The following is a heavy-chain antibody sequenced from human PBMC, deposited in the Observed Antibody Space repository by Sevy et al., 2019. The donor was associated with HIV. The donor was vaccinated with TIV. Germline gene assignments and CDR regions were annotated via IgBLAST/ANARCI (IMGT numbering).Heavy chain of an antibody. D-gene: IGHD3-22*01. CDR1: GFTFSIYG. J-gene: IGHJ4*02. Sequence: GGSLRLSCAASGFTFSIYGMHWVRQASGKGLEWVALIWYDGNYKYYADSVKGRFTISRDNSKNTLYLQMNSLRAEDTAVYYCARIVDYYDSSGYQYYFDYWGQGTLVTVSS. CDR3: ARIVDYYDSSGYQYYFDY. V-gene: IGHV3-33*01. CDR2: IWYDGNYK.